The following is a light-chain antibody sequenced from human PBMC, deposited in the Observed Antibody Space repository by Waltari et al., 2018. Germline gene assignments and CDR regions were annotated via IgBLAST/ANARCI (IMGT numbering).Light chain of an antibody. Sequence: VLTQSLGTLSLSPGERPTVSCRSSQRLTKNYLAVYQQNPGQSPRPLIFGASSRAAGIPDRFSGSGSGTDFTRTISRLEPEDSAMYYCQQYGSSILYTFGQGTKLEIK. J-gene: IGKJ2*01. CDR3: QQYGSSILYT. CDR1: QRLTKNY. CDR2: GAS. V-gene: IGKV3-20*01.